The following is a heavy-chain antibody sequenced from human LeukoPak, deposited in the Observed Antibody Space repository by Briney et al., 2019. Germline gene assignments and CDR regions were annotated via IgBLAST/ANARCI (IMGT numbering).Heavy chain of an antibody. CDR2: IYYSGST. D-gene: IGHD2-2*01. Sequence: SETLSLTCTVSGGSISSYYWSWLRQPPGKGLEGIGYIYYSGSTNYNPSLKSRVTISVDTSKNQFSLKLSSVTAADTAVYYCARAWSVVVPAAKLFDPWGQGTLVTVSS. CDR3: ARAWSVVVPAAKLFDP. V-gene: IGHV4-59*01. CDR1: GGSISSYY. J-gene: IGHJ5*02.